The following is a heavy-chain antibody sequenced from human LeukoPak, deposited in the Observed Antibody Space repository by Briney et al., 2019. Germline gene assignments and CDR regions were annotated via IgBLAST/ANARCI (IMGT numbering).Heavy chain of an antibody. J-gene: IGHJ4*02. CDR3: ARGYCTSTTCYISYYFDN. CDR2: ISYSGST. CDR1: GGSISSHY. Sequence: SETLSLTCTVSGGSISSHYWSWIRQPPGKGLEWIGYISYSGSTNYNPSLKSRVTISVDTSKNQFSLKLNSVTAADTAVYYCARGYCTSTTCYISYYFDNWGQGTLVTVSS. D-gene: IGHD2-2*02. V-gene: IGHV4-59*11.